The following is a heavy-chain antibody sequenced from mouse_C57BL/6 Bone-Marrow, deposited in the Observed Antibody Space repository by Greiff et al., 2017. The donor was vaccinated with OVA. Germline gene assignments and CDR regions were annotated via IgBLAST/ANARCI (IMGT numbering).Heavy chain of an antibody. CDR1: GYTFTDYY. V-gene: IGHV1-26*01. CDR2: INPNNGGT. J-gene: IGHJ1*03. CDR3: ASGGLIYDGYPWYFDV. D-gene: IGHD2-3*01. Sequence: VQLQQSGPELVKPGASVKISCKASGYTFTDYYMNWVKQSHGKSLEWIGDINPNNGGTSYNQKFKGKATLTVDKSSSTAYMELRSLTSEDSAVYYWASGGLIYDGYPWYFDVWGTGTTVTVSS.